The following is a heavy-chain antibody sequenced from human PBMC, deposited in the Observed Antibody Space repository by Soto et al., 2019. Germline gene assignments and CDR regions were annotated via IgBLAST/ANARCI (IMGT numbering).Heavy chain of an antibody. D-gene: IGHD3-3*01. CDR3: ARGQRFSDWFDP. CDR2: IYSSGNT. CDR1: GGTISGYY. V-gene: IGHV4-4*07. J-gene: IGHJ5*02. Sequence: KSSETLSLTCSVSGGTISGYYWTWIRQPAGKGLEWIGRIYSSGNTKYNPSLQSRVTMSLDTSNNQFSLRLTSVTAADTAVYYCARGQRFSDWFDPWGQGXLVTVYS.